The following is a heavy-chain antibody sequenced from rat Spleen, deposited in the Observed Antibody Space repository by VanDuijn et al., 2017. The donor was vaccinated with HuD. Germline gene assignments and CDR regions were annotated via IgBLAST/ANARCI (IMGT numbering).Heavy chain of an antibody. CDR2: ISTSGVGT. J-gene: IGHJ2*01. CDR1: GFTFNYYW. V-gene: IGHV5-31*01. Sequence: EVQLVESDGGLVQPGRSLKLSCVTSGFTFNYYWMTWVRQAPTKGLEWVASISTSGVGTYYRDSVKGRFTIARDNVQRTLYLQMNTLRSEDTATYYCTRVDYPGIAHYFDYWGQGVMVTVSS. D-gene: IGHD1-4*01. CDR3: TRVDYPGIAHYFDY.